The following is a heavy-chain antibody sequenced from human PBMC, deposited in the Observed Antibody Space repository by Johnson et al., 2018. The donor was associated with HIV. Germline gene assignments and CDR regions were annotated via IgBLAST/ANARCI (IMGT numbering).Heavy chain of an antibody. CDR1: GFTFSSYA. CDR2: ISYDGSNK. CDR3: AKVKYSGSRDAFDI. Sequence: QVQLVESGGGVVQPGRSLRLSCAASGFTFSSYAMHWVRQAPGKGLEWVAVISYDGSNKYYADSVKGRFTISRDNSKNTLYLQMTSLRVEDTAIYYCAKVKYSGSRDAFDIWGLGTMVTVSS. D-gene: IGHD1-26*01. J-gene: IGHJ3*02. V-gene: IGHV3-30-3*01.